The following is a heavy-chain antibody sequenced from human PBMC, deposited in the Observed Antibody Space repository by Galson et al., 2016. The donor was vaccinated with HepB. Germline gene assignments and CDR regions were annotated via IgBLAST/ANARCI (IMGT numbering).Heavy chain of an antibody. D-gene: IGHD3-3*02. V-gene: IGHV4-59*03. J-gene: IGHJ5*02. CDR1: GGSISSSY. Sequence: SETLSLTCTVSGGSISSSYWSWIRQPPGKGLEWIGYVYYKGTTNYNSSLKSRVTISVDTSKNQFSLKLNSVTAADTAVYYCAKLVVLNNWFDPWGQGTLVTVSS. CDR2: VYYKGTT. CDR3: AKLVVLNNWFDP.